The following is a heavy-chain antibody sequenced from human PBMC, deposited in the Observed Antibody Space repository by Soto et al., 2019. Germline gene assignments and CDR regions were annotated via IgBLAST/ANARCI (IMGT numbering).Heavy chain of an antibody. CDR1: GGSISSSSYY. J-gene: IGHJ5*02. Sequence: QLQLQESGPGLVKPSETLSLTCTVSGGSISSSSYYWGWIRQPPGKGLEWIGSIYYSGSTYYNPSLKSRVTISVDTSKNQFSRKLRYVTAAATAVSYCASLSLDIVVVVAATPAWFDPWGQGTLVTVSS. D-gene: IGHD2-15*01. CDR3: ASLSLDIVVVVAATPAWFDP. V-gene: IGHV4-39*01. CDR2: IYYSGST.